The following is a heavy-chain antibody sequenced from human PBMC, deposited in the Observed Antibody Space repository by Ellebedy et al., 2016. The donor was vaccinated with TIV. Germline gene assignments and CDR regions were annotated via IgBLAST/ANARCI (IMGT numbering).Heavy chain of an antibody. J-gene: IGHJ4*02. Sequence: GESLKISCAASGFTFSDYYMSWIRQAPGKGLEWVSYISSSSSYTNYADSVKGRFTISRDNAKNSLYLQMNSLRAEDTAVYYCARVGPVVVTANTYYFDYWGQGTLVTVSS. CDR3: ARVGPVVVTANTYYFDY. CDR2: ISSSSSYT. CDR1: GFTFSDYY. V-gene: IGHV3-11*05. D-gene: IGHD2-21*02.